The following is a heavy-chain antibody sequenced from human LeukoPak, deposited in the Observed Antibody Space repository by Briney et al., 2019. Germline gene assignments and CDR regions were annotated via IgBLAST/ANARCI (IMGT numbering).Heavy chain of an antibody. CDR3: ASLKDYYDSSGSDY. D-gene: IGHD3-22*01. CDR2: ISSSGNHI. Sequence: GGSLRLSCVVSGFVFTDYRMNWVRQAPGKGLEWVSSISSSGNHIDYADSVKGRFTISRDKAKNSLYLQMDSLRAEDTAVYYCASLKDYYDSSGSDYWGQGTLVTVSS. V-gene: IGHV3-21*01. CDR1: GFVFTDYR. J-gene: IGHJ4*02.